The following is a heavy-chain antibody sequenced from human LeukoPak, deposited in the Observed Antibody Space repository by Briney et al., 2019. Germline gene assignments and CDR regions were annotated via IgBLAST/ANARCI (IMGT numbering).Heavy chain of an antibody. CDR2: ISSSSNTI. J-gene: IGHJ4*02. Sequence: GGSLRLSCAASGFTFSSYAMNSVRQAPGKGLEWVSYISSSSNTIYYADSVKGRFTISRDNAKSSLYLQMNSLRDEDTAVFYCARAVADCSGTSCLYYFDYWGQGTLVTVSS. CDR3: ARAVADCSGTSCLYYFDY. D-gene: IGHD2-2*01. CDR1: GFTFSSYA. V-gene: IGHV3-48*02.